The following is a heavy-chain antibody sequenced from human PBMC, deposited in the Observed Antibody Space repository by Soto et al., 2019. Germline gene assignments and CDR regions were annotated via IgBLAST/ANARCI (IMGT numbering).Heavy chain of an antibody. D-gene: IGHD2-2*01. J-gene: IGHJ5*02. CDR2: INHSGTT. Sequence: LSLTCAVYDGSFSDYYWNWIRQPPGKGLEWIGEINHSGTTDYNPSLQSRVTISVDTSKNQFSLKVISVTAADTAVYYCARGALRGSANRRTRFDTWGQGTLVTVSS. CDR3: ARGALRGSANRRTRFDT. CDR1: DGSFSDYY. V-gene: IGHV4-34*01.